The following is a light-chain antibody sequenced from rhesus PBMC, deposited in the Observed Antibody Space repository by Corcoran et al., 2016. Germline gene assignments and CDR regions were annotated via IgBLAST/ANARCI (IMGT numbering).Light chain of an antibody. V-gene: IGKV3S9*01. CDR1: QSVSTS. Sequence: EIVMTQSPATLSLSPGERATLSCRASQSVSTSVAWYQQRPHQAPRPLIDGTSNRATGSPDRFSGSGSGTDFTLIIVSLEVDDIGIYFCQQYGTWNTFGGGTKVEL. CDR3: QQYGTWNT. J-gene: IGKJ4*01. CDR2: GTS.